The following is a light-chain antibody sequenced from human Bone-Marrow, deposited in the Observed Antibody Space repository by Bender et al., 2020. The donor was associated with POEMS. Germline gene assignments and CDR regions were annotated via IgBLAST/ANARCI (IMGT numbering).Light chain of an antibody. CDR1: DLGDKY. V-gene: IGLV3-1*01. CDR3: QAWDNYSVI. J-gene: IGLJ2*01. Sequence: SYEVTQPPSVSVSPGQTASITCSGDDLGDKYVAWYQQKPGQSPVLVIYQDTKRHSGIPERFSGSNSGNTATLTISGTQAMDEADYYCQAWDNYSVIFGGGTKLTVL. CDR2: QDT.